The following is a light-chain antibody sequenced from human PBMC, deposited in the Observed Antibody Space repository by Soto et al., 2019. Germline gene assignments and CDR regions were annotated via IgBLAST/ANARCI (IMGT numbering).Light chain of an antibody. Sequence: DIQMTQSPAXXSAXVXDXXXXTCRASQSLRGWLAWYQQKPGKAPKVLIYRASLLQSGVPSRFSGSGAGIEFTLTIDSLQPDDFATYYCQQYNRYPITFGQGTRLEIK. CDR3: QQYNRYPIT. J-gene: IGKJ5*01. CDR1: QSLRGW. V-gene: IGKV1-5*03. CDR2: RAS.